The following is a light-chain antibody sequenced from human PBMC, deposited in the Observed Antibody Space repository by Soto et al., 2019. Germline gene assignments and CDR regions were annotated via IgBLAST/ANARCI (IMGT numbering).Light chain of an antibody. V-gene: IGKV1-5*03. Sequence: DIQMTQSPSTLSASVGDRVTITCRASQSISNWLAWHQQKPGKAPKLLIYKASTLESGVPSRFSGSGSGTDFTLTISSLQPEDFATYYCQQLESYPSTFGGGTKVDI. J-gene: IGKJ4*01. CDR3: QQLESYPST. CDR2: KAS. CDR1: QSISNW.